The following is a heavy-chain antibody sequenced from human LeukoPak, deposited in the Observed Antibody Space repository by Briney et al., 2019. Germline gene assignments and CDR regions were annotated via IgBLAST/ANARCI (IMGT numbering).Heavy chain of an antibody. V-gene: IGHV3-23*01. CDR3: AKMGKRWLQQYYFDY. D-gene: IGHD5-24*01. CDR1: GFTFSSYG. J-gene: IGHJ4*02. CDR2: ISGSGGST. Sequence: GGTLRLSCAASGFTFSSYGMSWVRQAPGKGLEWVSAISGSGGSTYYADSVKGRFTISRDNSKNTLYLQVNSLRAEDTAVYYCAKMGKRWLQQYYFDYWGQGTLVTVSS.